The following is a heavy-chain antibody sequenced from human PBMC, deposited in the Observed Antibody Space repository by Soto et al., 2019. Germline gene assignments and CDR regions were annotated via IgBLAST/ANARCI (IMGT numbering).Heavy chain of an antibody. CDR2: INHSGST. V-gene: IGHV4-34*01. D-gene: IGHD3-3*01. J-gene: IGHJ6*02. CDR1: GWCFSVYY. Sequence: SKTRSLTFAVDGWCFSVYYWSLIRDRPGKGLEWVGEINHSGSTNYNPSHKSRVTISVATYKNQFSLKLRSVTVADTDVYYCERLIRYGGNYGYYYYGMDVWGQGTTVTVSS. CDR3: ERLIRYGGNYGYYYYGMDV.